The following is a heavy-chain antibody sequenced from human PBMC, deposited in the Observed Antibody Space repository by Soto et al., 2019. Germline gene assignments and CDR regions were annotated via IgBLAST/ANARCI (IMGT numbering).Heavy chain of an antibody. D-gene: IGHD1-7*01. Sequence: QVQLQQWGAGLLKPSETLSLTCAVYGGSFSGYYWSWIRQPPGKGLEWIGEINHSGSTNYNPSLKSRVTISVDTSKNQFSLKLSSVTAADTAVYYCARELRGNYYYYYGMDVWGQGTTVTVSS. CDR1: GGSFSGYY. V-gene: IGHV4-34*01. CDR2: INHSGST. J-gene: IGHJ6*02. CDR3: ARELRGNYYYYYGMDV.